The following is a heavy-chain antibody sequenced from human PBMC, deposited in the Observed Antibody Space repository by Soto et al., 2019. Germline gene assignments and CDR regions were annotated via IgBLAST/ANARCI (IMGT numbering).Heavy chain of an antibody. V-gene: IGHV4-39*01. D-gene: IGHD5-12*01. CDR2: IYYSGST. CDR1: GGSISSSSYY. CDR3: ARRGAYDKPGDET. J-gene: IGHJ5*02. Sequence: QLQLQESGPGLVKPSETLSLTCTVSGGSISSSSYYWGWIRQPPGKGLEWIGSIYYSGSTYYNPSLKSRVTISVDTSKNQFSLKLSSVTAADTAVYYCARRGAYDKPGDETWGQGTLVSVSS.